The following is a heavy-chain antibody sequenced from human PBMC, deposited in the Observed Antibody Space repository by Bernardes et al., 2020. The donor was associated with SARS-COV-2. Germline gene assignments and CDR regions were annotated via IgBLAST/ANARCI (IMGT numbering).Heavy chain of an antibody. CDR1: GDSVSSNRAV. Sequence: SLTCAISGDSVSSNRAVWHWIRQSPSRGLEWLGRTSYRSKWNYDYAVSVKSRITIRPDTSKNQFSLELTSVTPEDTAVYYCARGANYAMGVWGQGTTVTVSS. V-gene: IGHV6-1*01. J-gene: IGHJ6*02. CDR2: TSYRSKWNY. CDR3: ARGANYAMGV.